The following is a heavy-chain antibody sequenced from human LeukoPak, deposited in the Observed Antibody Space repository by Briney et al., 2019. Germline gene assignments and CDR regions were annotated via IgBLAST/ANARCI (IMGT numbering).Heavy chain of an antibody. CDR1: GFIFSSYA. CDR3: AKGLSSMASFDY. Sequence: GGSLRLPCAGSGFIFSSYAMSWVRQAPGKGLEWVSGIGASGGRTYYADSVKGRFTISRDSSRSTLYLQINSLRAEDTAIYYCAKGLSSMASFDYWGQGTLVTVSS. J-gene: IGHJ4*02. V-gene: IGHV3-23*01. D-gene: IGHD2-8*01. CDR2: IGASGGRT.